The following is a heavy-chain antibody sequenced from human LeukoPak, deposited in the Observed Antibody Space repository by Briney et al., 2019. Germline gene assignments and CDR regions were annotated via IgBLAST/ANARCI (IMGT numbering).Heavy chain of an antibody. D-gene: IGHD3-10*01. CDR1: GFTFSIYS. J-gene: IGHJ6*02. Sequence: PGGSLRLSCAVSGFTFSIYSMNWVRQAPGKGLEWVAHISSGSSTIYYADSVKGRFTNSRDNAKNSLYLQMNSLRDEDTAVYYCARISGGHYGSGSYTAEGVWGQGTTVTVSS. CDR2: ISSGSSTI. CDR3: ARISGGHYGSGSYTAEGV. V-gene: IGHV3-48*02.